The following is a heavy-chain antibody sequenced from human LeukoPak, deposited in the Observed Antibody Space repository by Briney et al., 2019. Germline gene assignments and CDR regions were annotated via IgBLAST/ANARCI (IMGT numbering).Heavy chain of an antibody. CDR3: ATNKDWAEAD. J-gene: IGHJ4*02. D-gene: IGHD3/OR15-3a*01. CDR2: IYYSGDT. CDR1: DGSIRTYY. Sequence: TSETLPLACTVSDGSIRTYYWSWIRQSPGQGLEWIGNIYYSGDTNYNPSLKSRVIISIDTSKNQFSLKVASLTAADTAVYYCATNKDWAEADWGQGTLVIVSS. V-gene: IGHV4-59*03.